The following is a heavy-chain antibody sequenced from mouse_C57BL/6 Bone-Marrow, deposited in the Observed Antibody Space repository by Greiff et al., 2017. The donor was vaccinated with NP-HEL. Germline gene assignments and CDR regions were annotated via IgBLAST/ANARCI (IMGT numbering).Heavy chain of an antibody. CDR3: AREDYYYGSSYDY. V-gene: IGHV5-4*01. CDR2: ISDGGSYT. D-gene: IGHD1-1*01. Sequence: EVKVEESGGGLVKPGGSLKLSCAASGFTFSSYAMSWVRQTPEKRLEWVATISDGGSYTYYPDNVKGRFTISRDNAKNNLYLQMSHLKSEDTAMYYCAREDYYYGSSYDYWGQGTTLTVSS. J-gene: IGHJ2*01. CDR1: GFTFSSYA.